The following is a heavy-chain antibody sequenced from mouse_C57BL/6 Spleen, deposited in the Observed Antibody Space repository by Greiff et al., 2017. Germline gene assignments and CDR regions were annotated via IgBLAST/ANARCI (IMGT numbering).Heavy chain of an antibody. CDR1: GYSITSGYY. CDR3: ARGDGSSGFAY. CDR2: ISYDGSN. Sequence: ESGPGLVKPSQSLSLTCSVTGYSITSGYYWNWIRQFPGNKLEWMGYISYDGSNNYNPSLKNRISITRDTSKNQFFLKLNSVTTEDTATYYCARGDGSSGFAYWGQGTLVTVSA. D-gene: IGHD1-1*01. V-gene: IGHV3-6*01. J-gene: IGHJ3*01.